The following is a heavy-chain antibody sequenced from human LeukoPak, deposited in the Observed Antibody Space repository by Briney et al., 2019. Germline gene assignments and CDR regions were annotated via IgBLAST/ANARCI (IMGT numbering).Heavy chain of an antibody. CDR2: ISNNGGYT. CDR1: GFTFSNYA. V-gene: IGHV3-23*01. J-gene: IGHJ4*02. CDR3: AKQLGYCSDGSCYFPY. Sequence: GGSLRPSCAASGFTFSNYAVSWVRQAPGKGLEWVSAISNNGGYTYYADSVQGRFTISRDNSKSTLCLQMNSLRAEDTAVYYCAKQLGYCSDGSCYFPYWGQGTLVTVSS. D-gene: IGHD2-15*01.